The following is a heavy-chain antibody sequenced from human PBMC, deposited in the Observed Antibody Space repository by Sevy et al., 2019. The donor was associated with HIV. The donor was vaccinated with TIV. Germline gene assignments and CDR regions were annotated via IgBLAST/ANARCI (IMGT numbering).Heavy chain of an antibody. CDR2: ISGSGGST. D-gene: IGHD3-10*01. Sequence: GGSLRLSCAASGFTFSSYAMSWVRQAPGKGLEWVSAISGSGGSTYYADSVKGRFTISGDNSKNTLYLQMNSLRAEDTAVYYCAKDGLWFGELAYYMDVWGKGTTVTVSS. V-gene: IGHV3-23*01. J-gene: IGHJ6*03. CDR1: GFTFSSYA. CDR3: AKDGLWFGELAYYMDV.